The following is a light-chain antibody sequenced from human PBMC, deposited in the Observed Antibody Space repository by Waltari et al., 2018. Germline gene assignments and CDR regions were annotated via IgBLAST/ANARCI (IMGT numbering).Light chain of an antibody. CDR3: QQYNSSLYT. Sequence: DIQMTQSLSTLSASVGDRVTITCRASQSISSWLAWYQQKPGKAPKLLIYKASSLESGVPSRFSGSGSGTEFTLTISSLQPDDFATYYCQQYNSSLYTFGQGTKLEIK. CDR2: KAS. J-gene: IGKJ2*01. CDR1: QSISSW. V-gene: IGKV1-5*03.